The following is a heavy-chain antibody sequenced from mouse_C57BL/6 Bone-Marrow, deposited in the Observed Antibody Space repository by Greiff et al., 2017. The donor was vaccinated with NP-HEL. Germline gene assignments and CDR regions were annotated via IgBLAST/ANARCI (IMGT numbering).Heavy chain of an antibody. J-gene: IGHJ1*03. CDR1: GYTFTSYW. Sequence: VQLQQSGAELVKPGASVKLSCKASGYTFTSYWMHWVKQRPGQGLEWIGMIHPNSGSTNYNEKFKSKATLTVDKSSSTAYMQLSSLTSEDSAVYYCARSDYYYGSSYGYFDVWGTGTTVTVSS. CDR3: ARSDYYYGSSYGYFDV. D-gene: IGHD1-1*01. V-gene: IGHV1-64*01. CDR2: IHPNSGST.